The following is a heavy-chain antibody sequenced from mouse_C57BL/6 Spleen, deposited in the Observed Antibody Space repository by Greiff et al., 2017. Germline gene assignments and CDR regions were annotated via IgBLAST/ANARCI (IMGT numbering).Heavy chain of an antibody. CDR1: GFSLTSYG. CDR3: AGDVITAFDV. CDR2: IWSGGGT. D-gene: IGHD1-1*01. J-gene: IGHJ1*03. Sequence: VQVVESGPGLVQPSQSLSITCTASGFSLTSYGVHWVRQSPGKGLEWLGVIWSGGGTAYNAAFISSLSTSKDNTKSQVFFKRNSLQADETAIYYGAGDVITAFDVWGTGTTVTVSS. V-gene: IGHV2-2*01.